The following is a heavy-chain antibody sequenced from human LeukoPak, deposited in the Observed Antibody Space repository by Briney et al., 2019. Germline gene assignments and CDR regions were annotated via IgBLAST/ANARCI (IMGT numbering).Heavy chain of an antibody. V-gene: IGHV1-2*02. CDR1: GYTFTGYY. Sequence: ASVKVSCKASGYTFTGYYMHWVRQAPGQGLEWMGWINPNSGGTNYAQKSQGRVTMTRDTSISTAYMELSRLRSDDTAVYYCARDLYYDSSGYGNNWFDPWGQGTLVTISS. CDR2: INPNSGGT. D-gene: IGHD3-22*01. CDR3: ARDLYYDSSGYGNNWFDP. J-gene: IGHJ5*02.